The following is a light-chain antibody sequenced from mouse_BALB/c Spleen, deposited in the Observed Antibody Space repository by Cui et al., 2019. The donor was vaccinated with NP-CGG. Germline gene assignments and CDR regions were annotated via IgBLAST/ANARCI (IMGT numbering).Light chain of an antibody. Sequence: HAVVTQKSALTTTPGETVTLTCHSSTGAVTTSNYANWVQEKPDHLFTGLIGGTNNRVPGVPARFSGSLIGDKAALTITGAQTEDEAIYFCALWYSNHWVFGGGTKLTVL. V-gene: IGLV1*01. CDR3: ALWYSNHWV. CDR2: GTN. J-gene: IGLJ1*01. CDR1: TGAVTTSNY.